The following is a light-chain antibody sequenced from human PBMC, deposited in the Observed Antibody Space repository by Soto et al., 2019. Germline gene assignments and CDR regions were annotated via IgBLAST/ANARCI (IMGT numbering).Light chain of an antibody. CDR3: SSYASSSTVV. V-gene: IGLV2-14*01. J-gene: IGLJ2*01. CDR2: DVS. Sequence: QSALTQPASVSGSPGQSITISCSGTSDDVGGHNYVSWYQQHPGKAPKLIIYDVSNRPPGVSNRFSGSKSGNTASLTISGLQAEDEADYYCSSYASSSTVVFGGGTQLTVL. CDR1: SDDVGGHNY.